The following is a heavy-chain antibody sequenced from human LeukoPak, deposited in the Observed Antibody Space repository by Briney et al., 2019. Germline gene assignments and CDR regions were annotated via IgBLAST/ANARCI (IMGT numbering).Heavy chain of an antibody. V-gene: IGHV1-46*01. CDR1: GYTFTSYY. CDR2: INPSGGST. Sequence: ASVKVSCKASGYTFTSYYMHWVRQAPGQGLEWMGIINPSGGSTSYAQKFQGRVTMTRDTSTSTVYMELSSLRSEDTAVYYCARDGEMATIQGEIGWFDPWGQGTLVTVSS. D-gene: IGHD5-24*01. J-gene: IGHJ5*02. CDR3: ARDGEMATIQGEIGWFDP.